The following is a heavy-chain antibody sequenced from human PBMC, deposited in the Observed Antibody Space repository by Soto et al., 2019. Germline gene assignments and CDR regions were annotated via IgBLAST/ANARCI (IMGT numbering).Heavy chain of an antibody. CDR2: PFYRSRCYS. V-gene: IGHV6-1*01. CDR1: GDSVSTNNGA. CDR3: ARAGSTMYRLHPHFDF. D-gene: IGHD3-9*01. Sequence: SQTLSLTCAISGDSVSTNNGAWNWIRPAPSRGLEWLGRPFYRSRCYSDYGDSVKGRINIHSDTSKNQFSLQLKSLTPEDTAVYYCARAGSTMYRLHPHFDFWGQGTLVTVS. J-gene: IGHJ4*02.